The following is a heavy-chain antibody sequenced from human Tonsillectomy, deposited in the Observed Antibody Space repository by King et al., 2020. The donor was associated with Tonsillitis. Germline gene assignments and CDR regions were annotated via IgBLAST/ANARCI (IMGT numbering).Heavy chain of an antibody. CDR3: ARGVGYCSSTSCYYFDY. CDR2: INHRGST. Sequence: VQLQQWGAGLLKPSETLSLTCAVYGGSFSDYYWSWIRQPPGKGLEWIGEINHRGSTNYNPSLKIRVTISVDTSKNQFSLKLISVTAADTAVYYCARGVGYCSSTSCYYFDYWGQETLVTVSS. V-gene: IGHV4-34*01. D-gene: IGHD2-2*01. CDR1: GGSFSDYY. J-gene: IGHJ4*02.